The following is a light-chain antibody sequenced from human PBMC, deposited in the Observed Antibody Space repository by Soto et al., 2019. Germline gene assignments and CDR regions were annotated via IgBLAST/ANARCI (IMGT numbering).Light chain of an antibody. CDR2: DAS. CDR3: QHYDTSSYT. Sequence: EVVLTQSPGTLSLSPGERATLSCRPSQSVSGTYLTWYQQRPGQAPRRLIFDASSRASDTPDRFSGSGSGTDFTLTISRLEPEDFAVYYCQHYDTSSYTFGQGTKVESK. V-gene: IGKV3-20*01. CDR1: QSVSGTY. J-gene: IGKJ2*01.